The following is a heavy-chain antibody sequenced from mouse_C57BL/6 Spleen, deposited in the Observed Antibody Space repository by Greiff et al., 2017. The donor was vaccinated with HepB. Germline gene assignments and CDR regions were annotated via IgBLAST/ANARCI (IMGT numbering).Heavy chain of an antibody. CDR3: ARVYGYDVSAWFAY. CDR2: IFPGSGST. CDR1: GYTFTDYY. Sequence: VQLQQSGPELVKPGASVKISCKASGYTFTDYYINWVKQRPGQGLEWSGWIFPGSGSTYYNEKFKGKATLTVDKSSSTAYMLLSSLTSEDSAVSFCARVYGYDVSAWFAYWGQGTLVTVSA. J-gene: IGHJ3*01. D-gene: IGHD2-2*01. V-gene: IGHV1-75*01.